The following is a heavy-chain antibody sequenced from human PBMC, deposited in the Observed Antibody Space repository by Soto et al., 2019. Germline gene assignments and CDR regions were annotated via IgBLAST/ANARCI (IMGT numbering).Heavy chain of an antibody. J-gene: IGHJ6*02. CDR3: ARNMDYYYGPGSGNGHGF. CDR2: INPKFGDT. Sequence: QGQLVQSGAEMKEPGDSVRVSCEASGYTFTSYYIHWVRQAPGQGLEWMGWINPKFGDTTYAQDFQGRVSMTRDMSISTVYMELSRLASDDTAIYYCARNMDYYYGPGSGNGHGFWGQGTTVTVFS. CDR1: GYTFTSYY. V-gene: IGHV1-2*02. D-gene: IGHD3-10*01.